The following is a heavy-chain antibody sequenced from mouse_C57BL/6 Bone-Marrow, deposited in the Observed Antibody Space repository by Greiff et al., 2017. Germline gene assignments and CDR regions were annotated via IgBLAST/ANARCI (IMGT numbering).Heavy chain of an antibody. CDR3: ARGGLDY. CDR1: GYTFTDYY. J-gene: IGHJ2*01. V-gene: IGHV1-19*01. Sequence: VQLQQSGPVLVKPGASVKMSCKASGYTFTDYYMNWVKQSHGKSLEWIGNINPSNGGTNYNEKFKSKATLTVDKSSSTAYMQLSSLTSEDSAVYYCARGGLDYWGQGTTLTVSS. CDR2: INPSNGGT. D-gene: IGHD3-3*01.